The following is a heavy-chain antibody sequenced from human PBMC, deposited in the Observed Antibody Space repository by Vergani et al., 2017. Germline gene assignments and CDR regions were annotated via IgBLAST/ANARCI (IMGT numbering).Heavy chain of an antibody. CDR3: ARDILTGYYNPHLRXIGY. D-gene: IGHD3-9*01. V-gene: IGHV3-33*01. CDR2: IWYDGSNK. J-gene: IGHJ4*02. CDR1: GFTFSSYG. Sequence: QVQLVESGGGVVQPGRSLRLSCAASGFTFSSYGMHWVRQAPGKGLERVAVIWYDGSNKYYADSVKGRFTISRDNSKNTLYLQMNSLRAEDTAVYYSARDILTGYYNPHLRXIGYWGQGTLVTVSS.